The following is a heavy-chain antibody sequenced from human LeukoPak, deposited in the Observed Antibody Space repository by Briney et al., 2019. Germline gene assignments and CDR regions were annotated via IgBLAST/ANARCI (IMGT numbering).Heavy chain of an antibody. Sequence: TGGSLRLSCAASGFTFSSYAMSWVRQAPGKGLEWVSAISGSGGSTYYADSVKGRFTISRDNSKNTLYLQMNSLRAEDTAVYYCAKGRSLTGYSDYFDYWGQGTLVTVSS. D-gene: IGHD3-9*01. CDR3: AKGRSLTGYSDYFDY. J-gene: IGHJ4*02. V-gene: IGHV3-23*01. CDR2: ISGSGGST. CDR1: GFTFSSYA.